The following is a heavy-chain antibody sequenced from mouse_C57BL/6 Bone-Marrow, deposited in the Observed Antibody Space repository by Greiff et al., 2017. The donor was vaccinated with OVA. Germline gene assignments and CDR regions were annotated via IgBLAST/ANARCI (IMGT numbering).Heavy chain of an antibody. Sequence: VKLMESGPGLVQPSQSLSITCTVSGFSLTSYGVHWVRQSPGKGLEWLGVIWSGGSTDYNAAFISRLSISKDNSKSQVFFKMNSLQADDTAIYYCARRWLPNAMDYWGQGTSVTVSS. J-gene: IGHJ4*01. V-gene: IGHV2-2*01. CDR3: ARRWLPNAMDY. CDR1: GFSLTSYG. CDR2: IWSGGST. D-gene: IGHD2-3*01.